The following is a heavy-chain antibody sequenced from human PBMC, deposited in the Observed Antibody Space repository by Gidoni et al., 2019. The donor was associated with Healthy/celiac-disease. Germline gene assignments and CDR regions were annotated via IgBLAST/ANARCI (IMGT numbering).Heavy chain of an antibody. V-gene: IGHV3-23*01. Sequence: EVQLLESGGGLVQPGGSLRLSCAASGFTFSSYAMSWVRQAPGKGLEWVSAISCSGGSTYYADSVKGRFTISRDNSKNTLYLQMNSLRAEETAVYYCAKLCSSTSCYRAFDYWGQGTLVTVSS. CDR3: AKLCSSTSCYRAFDY. D-gene: IGHD2-2*01. J-gene: IGHJ4*02. CDR1: GFTFSSYA. CDR2: ISCSGGST.